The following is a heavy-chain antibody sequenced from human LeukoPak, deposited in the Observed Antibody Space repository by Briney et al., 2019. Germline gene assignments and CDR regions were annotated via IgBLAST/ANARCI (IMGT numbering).Heavy chain of an antibody. J-gene: IGHJ3*02. CDR3: ARARGSSGSYDAFDI. Sequence: GGSLRLSCAASGFTFSDYYMSWIRQAPGKGLEWVSYISSSSSYTNYADSVKGRFTISRDNAKNSLYLQMNSLRAEDTAVYYCARARGSSGSYDAFDIWGQGTMVTVSS. V-gene: IGHV3-11*06. D-gene: IGHD3-22*01. CDR1: GFTFSDYY. CDR2: ISSSSSYT.